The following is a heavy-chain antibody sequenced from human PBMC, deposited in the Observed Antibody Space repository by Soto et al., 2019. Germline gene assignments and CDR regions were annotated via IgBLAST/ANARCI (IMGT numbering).Heavy chain of an antibody. V-gene: IGHV1-18*04. J-gene: IGHJ6*02. CDR1: GYTFTSYG. D-gene: IGHD3-10*01. CDR2: INAYNGNT. Sequence: VSCKASGYTFTSYGISWVRQAPGQGLEWMGWINAYNGNTNYAQKLQGRVTMTTDTSTSTAYMELRSLRSDDTAVYYCARDTNYYGSGSKYYYYYGMDVWGLRTTVTVSS. CDR3: ARDTNYYGSGSKYYYYYGMDV.